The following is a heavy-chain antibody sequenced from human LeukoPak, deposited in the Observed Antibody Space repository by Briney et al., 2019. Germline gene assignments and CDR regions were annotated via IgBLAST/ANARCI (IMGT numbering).Heavy chain of an antibody. V-gene: IGHV3-23*01. D-gene: IGHD6-13*01. CDR2: ISGSGGST. Sequence: PGGTLRLSCAASGFTFSSYGMSWVRQAPGKGLEWVSAISGSGGSTYYADSVKGRFTISRDNSKNTLYLQMNSLRAEDTAVYYCAKDLGSSRLGVNWFDPWGQGTLVTVSS. CDR3: AKDLGSSRLGVNWFDP. CDR1: GFTFSSYG. J-gene: IGHJ5*02.